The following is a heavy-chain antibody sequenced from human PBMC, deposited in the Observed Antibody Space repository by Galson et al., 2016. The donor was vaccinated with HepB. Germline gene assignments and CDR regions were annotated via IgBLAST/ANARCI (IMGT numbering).Heavy chain of an antibody. D-gene: IGHD6-13*01. J-gene: IGHJ4*02. V-gene: IGHV4-59*01. CDR2: ISHSGKT. Sequence: SETLSLTCTVSGGSLSDNYWSWIRQPPGKGLQWIGYISHSGKTNYNPSLKSRVSISVDTSKNQFSLNLTSVTGADTAVYYCARVAFSSSWLLTPFDYWGQGTLVTVSS. CDR3: ARVAFSSSWLLTPFDY. CDR1: GGSLSDNY.